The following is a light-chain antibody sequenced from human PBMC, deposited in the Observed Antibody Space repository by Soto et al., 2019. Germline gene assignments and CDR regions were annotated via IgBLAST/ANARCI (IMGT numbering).Light chain of an antibody. J-gene: IGKJ1*01. CDR3: QHYKSYSEA. Sequence: DIQMTQSPSTLSGSVGDRVTITCRASQTISSWLAWYQQKPGKAPKLLIYKASTLKSGVPSRFSGSGSGTEFTLTISSLQPDDFATYYSQHYKSYSEALGQGTKVELK. CDR1: QTISSW. CDR2: KAS. V-gene: IGKV1-5*03.